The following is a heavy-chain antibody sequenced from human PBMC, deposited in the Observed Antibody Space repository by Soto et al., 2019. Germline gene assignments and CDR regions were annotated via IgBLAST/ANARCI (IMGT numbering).Heavy chain of an antibody. D-gene: IGHD6-19*01. CDR3: ARSIDSSGWYIDYFDY. CDR2: IYYSGST. Sequence: SETLSLTCTDSGGSISRYYWSWIRQPPGNGLEWIGYIYYSGSTNYNPSLKSRVTISVDTSKNQFSLKLSSVTAADTAVYYCARSIDSSGWYIDYFDYWGQGTLVTDSS. V-gene: IGHV4-59*12. CDR1: GGSISRYY. J-gene: IGHJ4*02.